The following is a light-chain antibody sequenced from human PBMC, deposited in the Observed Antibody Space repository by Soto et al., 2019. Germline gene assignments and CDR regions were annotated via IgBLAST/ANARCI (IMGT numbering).Light chain of an antibody. CDR2: EVS. J-gene: IGLJ1*01. CDR1: SSDVGGYNY. V-gene: IGLV2-8*01. CDR3: TSYAGSNNFFYV. Sequence: QSVLTQPPSASGSPGQSVTISCTGTSSDVGGYNYVSWYQQHPGKAPKLMIYEVSKRPSGVPDRFSGSKSGNTASLTVSGLQAEDEAGYYCTSYAGSNNFFYVFGTGTKVTVL.